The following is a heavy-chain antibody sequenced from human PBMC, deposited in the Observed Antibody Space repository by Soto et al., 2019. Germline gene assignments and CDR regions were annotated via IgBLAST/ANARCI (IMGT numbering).Heavy chain of an antibody. Sequence: RVSCAASGFTCSSHGMNWVRQAPGKGLEWVAVISYDENNKYYADSVKGRFTISRDNSKNTLYLQMNSLRAEDTAVYYCAKVLTGDLDYWGQGTLVTVSS. CDR1: GFTCSSHG. CDR2: ISYDENNK. D-gene: IGHD7-27*01. CDR3: AKVLTGDLDY. J-gene: IGHJ4*02. V-gene: IGHV3-30*18.